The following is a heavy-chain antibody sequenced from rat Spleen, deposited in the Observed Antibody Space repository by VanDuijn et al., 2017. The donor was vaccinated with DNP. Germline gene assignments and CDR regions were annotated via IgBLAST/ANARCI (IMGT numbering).Heavy chain of an antibody. J-gene: IGHJ2*01. Sequence: EVQLVESGGDLVQPGGSLKLSCEASGFTFSNHGMAWVRQAPAKGLEWVAYIGSPAYAPYHGDSVKGRFTISRDNAKSTLYLQMNSLRSEDMATYYCARPDYWGQGVMVTVSA. CDR3: ARPDY. CDR1: GFTFSNHG. V-gene: IGHV5S13*01. CDR2: IGSPAYAP.